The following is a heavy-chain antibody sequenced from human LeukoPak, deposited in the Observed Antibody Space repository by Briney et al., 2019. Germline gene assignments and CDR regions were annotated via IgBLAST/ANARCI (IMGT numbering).Heavy chain of an antibody. CDR1: GGSFCGYY. D-gene: IGHD3-16*02. CDR3: SRGDEYGWGSYPKAYYGN. J-gene: IGHJ4*02. Sequence: PETPSLTPAVSGGSFCGYYWSSGPQPPRKGLGWIGEINHSGSANYTPSLKSRATLSIDTSKHQYSLKLSSVTAADRAVYYCSRGDEYGWGSYPKAYYGNWGQGTLVTVSS. V-gene: IGHV4-34*01. CDR2: INHSGSA.